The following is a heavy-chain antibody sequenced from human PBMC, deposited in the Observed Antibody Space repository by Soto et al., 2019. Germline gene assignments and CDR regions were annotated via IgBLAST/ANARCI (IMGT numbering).Heavy chain of an antibody. D-gene: IGHD6-13*01. CDR2: INHSGNT. V-gene: IGHV4-34*01. CDR3: ARRRGRQQLVQRYYNGMDV. J-gene: IGHJ6*02. CDR1: GGSFSGYF. Sequence: QVQLPPWGAGLLKPSETLSLPCAFHGGSFSGYFLSWIRQPPGKGLGLIGEINHSGNTKYNPSLKSRVTISVDTSKNQFSLKLSSVSAADTAVYFCARRRGRQQLVQRYYNGMDVWGQGTTVTVSS.